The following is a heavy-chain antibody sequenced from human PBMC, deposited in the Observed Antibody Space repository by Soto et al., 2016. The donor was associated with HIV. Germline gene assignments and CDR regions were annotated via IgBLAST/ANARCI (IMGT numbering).Heavy chain of an antibody. CDR2: INHNGNS. D-gene: IGHD3-22*01. J-gene: IGHJ2*01. V-gene: IGHV4-34*10. CDR1: GGSFSGYY. CDR3: ARRGDGSGNYYRSWYFDL. Sequence: QVQLQESGPGLVKPSETLSLTCAVYGGSFSGYYWTWIRQSPGKGLEWIGEINHNGNSNNNPSLKSRLTISEDTSKNQFSLKLNSLTAADTAVYYCARRGDGSGNYYRSWYFDLWAWHPVTVSS.